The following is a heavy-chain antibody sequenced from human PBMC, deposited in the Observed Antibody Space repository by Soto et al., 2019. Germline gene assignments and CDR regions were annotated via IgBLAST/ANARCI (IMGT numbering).Heavy chain of an antibody. CDR2: MNPNRGNT. CDR3: ARSHYYGSGSYYKTYMDV. D-gene: IGHD3-10*01. V-gene: IGHV1-8*01. J-gene: IGHJ6*03. Sequence: QVQLVQSGAEVKKPGASVKVSCKASGYTFTSYEINWVRQATGQGLEWMGWMNPNRGNTGYAQKFQGRVTMTRNTSISTAYMELSSLRSEDTAVYYCARSHYYGSGSYYKTYMDVWGKGTTVPVSS. CDR1: GYTFTSYE.